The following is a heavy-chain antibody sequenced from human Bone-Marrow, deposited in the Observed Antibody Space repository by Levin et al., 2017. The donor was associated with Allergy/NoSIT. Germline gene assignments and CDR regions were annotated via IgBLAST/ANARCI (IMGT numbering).Heavy chain of an antibody. CDR3: ARGGMFYHDSSGYPFDY. CDR2: IYYIGHT. J-gene: IGHJ4*02. V-gene: IGHV4-30-4*01. Sequence: LSETLSLTCTVSGGSIGSSDYYWSWIRQTPGKGLEWIGCIYYIGHTYYDRSLRSRVTISVDTSKNQLSLKLRSVTAADTAVYYCARGGMFYHDSSGYPFDYWGQGTQVTVSS. CDR1: GGSIGSSDYY. D-gene: IGHD3-22*01.